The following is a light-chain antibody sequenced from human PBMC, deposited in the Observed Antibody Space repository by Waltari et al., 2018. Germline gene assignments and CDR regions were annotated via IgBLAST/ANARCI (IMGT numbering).Light chain of an antibody. CDR1: QSVRNK. CDR2: PAS. CDR3: QQYNNWPFT. V-gene: IGKV3-15*01. J-gene: IGKJ3*01. Sequence: DIVMTQSPGTLSVSPGERATLSCRASQSVRNKVAWFQQKPGQDPMLLIYPASARATGVPARFSGSASGTEFTLTISSLQSEDFGVYYCQQYNNWPFTFGAGTKMAIK.